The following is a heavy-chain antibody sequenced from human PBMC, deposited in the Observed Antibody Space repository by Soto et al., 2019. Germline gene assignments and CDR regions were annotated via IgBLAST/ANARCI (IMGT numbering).Heavy chain of an antibody. CDR1: GFSFGSYA. V-gene: IGHV3-23*01. CDR2: ISGSDGKT. Sequence: GGSLRLSCAASGFSFGSYALSWVRQAPGKGLEWVSTISGSDGKTFCADSVKGRFSISRDTSQSTLYLQMNSLRADDTAMYYCARWSYLDYWGQGTRVTVSS. D-gene: IGHD3-3*01. CDR3: ARWSYLDY. J-gene: IGHJ4*02.